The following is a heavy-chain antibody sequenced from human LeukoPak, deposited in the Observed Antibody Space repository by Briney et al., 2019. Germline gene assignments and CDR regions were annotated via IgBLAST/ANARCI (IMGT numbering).Heavy chain of an antibody. D-gene: IGHD3-10*01. Sequence: GGTLRLSCAASGFTFSSYWMHWVRHAPGKGLVWVSRINSDGSSTSYADSVKGRFTISRDNAKNTLYLQMNSLRAEDTAVYYCASSSTTRSGSYYNPYYFDYWGQGTLVTVSS. CDR3: ASSSTTRSGSYYNPYYFDY. V-gene: IGHV3-74*01. J-gene: IGHJ4*02. CDR2: INSDGSST. CDR1: GFTFSSYW.